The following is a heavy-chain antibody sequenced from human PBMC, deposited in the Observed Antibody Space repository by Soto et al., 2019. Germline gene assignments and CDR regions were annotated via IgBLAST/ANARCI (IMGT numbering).Heavy chain of an antibody. D-gene: IGHD3-10*01. V-gene: IGHV3-11*05. CDR3: ARSDGSASYYPLVGY. J-gene: IGHJ4*02. CDR2: ISSSSSYT. Sequence: QVQLVESGGGLVKPGGSLRLSCAASGFTFSDYYMSWIRQAPGKGLEWVSYISSSSSYTNYADSVKGRFTISRDNAKNSLYLQMNSLRAEDTAVYYCARSDGSASYYPLVGYWGQGTLVTVSS. CDR1: GFTFSDYY.